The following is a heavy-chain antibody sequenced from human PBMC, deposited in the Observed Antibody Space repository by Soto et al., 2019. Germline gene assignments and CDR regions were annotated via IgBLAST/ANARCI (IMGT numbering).Heavy chain of an antibody. V-gene: IGHV4-39*01. Sequence: QLQLLESGPGLVKASETLSLTCSVSGGSISTSRSYWAWIRQPPGKGLEWLANIFYSGSTFYNPSLASRFSVSVATSKNEFSLKLRSVTAADTAVYYCARQPTTGDTDLWFDPWGQGTLVTVSS. CDR3: ARQPTTGDTDLWFDP. J-gene: IGHJ5*02. CDR1: GGSISTSRSY. CDR2: IFYSGST. D-gene: IGHD2-21*01.